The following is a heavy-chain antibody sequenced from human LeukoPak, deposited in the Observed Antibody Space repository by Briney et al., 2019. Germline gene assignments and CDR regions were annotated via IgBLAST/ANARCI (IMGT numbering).Heavy chain of an antibody. CDR2: IYHSGST. CDR1: GGSISSSNW. D-gene: IGHD3-3*01. J-gene: IGHJ6*03. V-gene: IGHV4-4*02. Sequence: SETLSLTCAVSGGSISSSNWWSWVRQPPGKGLEWIGEIYHSGSTNYNPSLKSRVTISVDTSKNQFSLKLSSVTAADTAVYYCARGSTYYDFWSGYRAYYYYYYMDVWGKGTTVTVSS. CDR3: ARGSTYYDFWSGYRAYYYYYYMDV.